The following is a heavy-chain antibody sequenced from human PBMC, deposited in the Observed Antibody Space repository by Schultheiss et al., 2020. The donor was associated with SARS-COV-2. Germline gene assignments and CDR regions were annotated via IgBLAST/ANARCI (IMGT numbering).Heavy chain of an antibody. Sequence: GGSLRLSCAASGFTFDTSTMTWVRQAPGKGLEWVASISRSSGFIYYADSVKGRFTISRDNAKNSLYLQMNSLRAEDTAVYYCAREMGGWGQGTMVTVSS. V-gene: IGHV3-21*01. J-gene: IGHJ3*01. D-gene: IGHD5-24*01. CDR3: AREMGG. CDR2: ISRSSGFI. CDR1: GFTFDTST.